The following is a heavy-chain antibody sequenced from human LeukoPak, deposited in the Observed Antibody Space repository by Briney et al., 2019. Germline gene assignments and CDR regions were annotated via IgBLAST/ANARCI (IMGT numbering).Heavy chain of an antibody. Sequence: PGGSLRLSCEASGFTFSSYSMNWVRQAPGKGLEWVSSISSSSSYIYYADSVKGRFTISRDNAKNSLYLQMNSLRAEDTAVYYCARGEIAVAEGNQWGPGTLVTVSS. D-gene: IGHD6-19*01. CDR1: GFTFSSYS. CDR3: ARGEIAVAEGNQ. CDR2: ISSSSSYI. J-gene: IGHJ4*01. V-gene: IGHV3-21*01.